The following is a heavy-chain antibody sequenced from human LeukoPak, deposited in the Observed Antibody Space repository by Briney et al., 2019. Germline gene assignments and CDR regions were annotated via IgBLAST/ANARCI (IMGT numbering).Heavy chain of an antibody. D-gene: IGHD5-24*01. CDR1: GFSFSSFA. Sequence: GGSLRLSCAASGFSFSSFAMTWVRQAPRKGLERGSSIRSNGATAYNANSVKGRFTISRDNAKNSLYLQMNSLRAEDTAVYYCARDPAAHHRNSDGYNSDAFDIWGQGTMVTVSS. CDR2: IRSNGATA. J-gene: IGHJ3*02. V-gene: IGHV3-48*03. CDR3: ARDPAAHHRNSDGYNSDAFDI.